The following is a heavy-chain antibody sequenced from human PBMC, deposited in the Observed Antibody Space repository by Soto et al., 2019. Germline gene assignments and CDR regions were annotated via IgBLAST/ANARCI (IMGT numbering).Heavy chain of an antibody. V-gene: IGHV3-30*03. CDR1: GFTFSSYG. D-gene: IGHD1-1*01. CDR3: AGDTTGTTPGFDS. J-gene: IGHJ4*02. Sequence: GGSLRLSCAASGFTFSSYGMHWVRQAPGKGLEWVAVISYDGSNKYYADSVKGRFTISRDNSKNTLYLQMNSLRAEDTAVYYCAGDTTGTTPGFDSWGQGTLVTVSS. CDR2: ISYDGSNK.